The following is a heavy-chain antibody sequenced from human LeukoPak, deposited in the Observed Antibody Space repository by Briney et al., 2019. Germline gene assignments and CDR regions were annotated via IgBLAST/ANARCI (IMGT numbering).Heavy chain of an antibody. Sequence: GASVKVSCKASGYTFTSYGISWVRQAPGQGLEWMGWISAYNGNTNYAQKLQGRVTMTTDTSTSTTYMELRSLRSADTAVYYCARDNIRFLEWLSPRAPDEIRMDVWSQGTTVPVSS. D-gene: IGHD3-3*01. CDR2: ISAYNGNT. J-gene: IGHJ6*02. CDR1: GYTFTSYG. V-gene: IGHV1-18*01. CDR3: ARDNIRFLEWLSPRAPDEIRMDV.